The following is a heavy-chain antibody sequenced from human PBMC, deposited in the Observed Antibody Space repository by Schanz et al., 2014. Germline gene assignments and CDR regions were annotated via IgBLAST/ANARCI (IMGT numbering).Heavy chain of an antibody. J-gene: IGHJ4*02. CDR3: ATCSGGTCHAKPVLDN. Sequence: QVHLVQSGAEVKEPGSSVKVSCKPSGGTFVTFFFTWVRQAPGQGPQWMGRISPLLGVANYAQEFQGRLTITADTSTSTAYMELSSLRSEDTAVYYYATCSGGTCHAKPVLDNWGQGTLVTVSS. D-gene: IGHD2-15*01. CDR1: GGTFVTFF. V-gene: IGHV1-69*04. CDR2: ISPLLGVA.